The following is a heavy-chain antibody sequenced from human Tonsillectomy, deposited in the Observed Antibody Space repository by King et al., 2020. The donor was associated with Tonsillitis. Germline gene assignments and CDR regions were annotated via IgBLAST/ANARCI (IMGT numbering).Heavy chain of an antibody. J-gene: IGHJ4*02. CDR2: ISYSGST. CDR1: GASISNGDYY. Sequence: HVQLQESGPGLVKPSQTLSLTCTVSGASISNGDYYWSWIRQHPGKGLEWIGYISYSGSTSYDPSLQSRVTMSVDTSKNQYSLKLSVVAAADSAVYYCASYAYTFWTSIGWGQGTLVTVSS. CDR3: ASYAYTFWTSIG. D-gene: IGHD3/OR15-3a*01. V-gene: IGHV4-31*03.